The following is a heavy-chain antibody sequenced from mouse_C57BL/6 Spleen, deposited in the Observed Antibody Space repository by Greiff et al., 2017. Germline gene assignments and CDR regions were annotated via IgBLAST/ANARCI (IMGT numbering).Heavy chain of an antibody. J-gene: IGHJ3*01. CDR1: GFSLTSYA. V-gene: IGHV2-9-1*01. Sequence: VQLVESGPGLVAPSQSLSITCTVSGFSLTSYAISWVRQPPGKGLEWLGVIWTGGGTNYNSALNSRLSISKDNSTSQVFLKMNSLQTDDTARYYCARYYGSSSAWFAYWGQGTLVTVSA. CDR3: ARYYGSSSAWFAY. D-gene: IGHD1-1*01. CDR2: IWTGGGT.